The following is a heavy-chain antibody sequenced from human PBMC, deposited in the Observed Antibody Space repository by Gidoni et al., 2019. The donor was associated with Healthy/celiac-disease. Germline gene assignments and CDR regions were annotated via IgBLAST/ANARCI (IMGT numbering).Heavy chain of an antibody. CDR1: GFTFSGSA. Sequence: EVQLVESGGGSVQPGGSLTLSCAASGFTFSGSAMHWVRQASGKGLEWVGRIRSKANSYATAYAASVKGRLTISRDDSKNTAYLQMNSLKTEDTAVYYCIAAAGSPDVWGQGTTVTVSS. D-gene: IGHD6-13*01. CDR3: IAAAGSPDV. CDR2: IRSKANSYAT. J-gene: IGHJ6*02. V-gene: IGHV3-73*01.